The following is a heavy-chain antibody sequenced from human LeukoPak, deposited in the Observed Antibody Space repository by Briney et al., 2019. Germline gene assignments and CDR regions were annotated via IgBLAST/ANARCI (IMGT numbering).Heavy chain of an antibody. CDR2: ISAYSGNT. CDR3: ARGITIFGVVPYFDY. V-gene: IGHV1-18*01. Sequence: ASVKVSCKASGYTFTSYGISWVRQAPGQGLEWMGWISAYSGNTNYAQKLQGRVTMTTDTSTSTAYMELRSLRSDDTAVYYCARGITIFGVVPYFDYWGQGTLVTVSS. CDR1: GYTFTSYG. D-gene: IGHD3-3*01. J-gene: IGHJ4*02.